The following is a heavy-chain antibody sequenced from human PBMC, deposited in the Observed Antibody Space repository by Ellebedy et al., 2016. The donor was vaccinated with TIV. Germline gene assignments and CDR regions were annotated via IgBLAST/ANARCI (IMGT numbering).Heavy chain of an antibody. CDR1: GYSFTNYW. V-gene: IGHV5-51*01. Sequence: PGGSLRLSCKGSGYSFTNYWIGWVRRVPGKGLEWRGIIYPDDSDTRYSPTFRGQVTISADKSISTAYLQWSSLKASDTAMYFCARHGYGANRYYYFYMDVWGKGTTVTVSS. CDR3: ARHGYGANRYYYFYMDV. CDR2: IYPDDSDT. J-gene: IGHJ6*03. D-gene: IGHD4-23*01.